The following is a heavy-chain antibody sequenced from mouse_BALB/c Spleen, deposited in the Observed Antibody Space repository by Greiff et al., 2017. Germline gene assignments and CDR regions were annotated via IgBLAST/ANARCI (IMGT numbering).Heavy chain of an antibody. CDR2: ISYDGSN. V-gene: IGHV3-6*02. J-gene: IGHJ3*01. CDR1: GYSITSCYF. Sequence: EVQLQESGPGLVKPSQSLSLTCSVTGYSITSCYFWYWIRQFPGNQLEWMGYISYDGSNNYNPTLKNRFSITHDTSKNQFFLKLNSVTTEDTATYYGARGSGDYDGVAYWGQGTLVTVSA. D-gene: IGHD2-4*01. CDR3: ARGSGDYDGVAY.